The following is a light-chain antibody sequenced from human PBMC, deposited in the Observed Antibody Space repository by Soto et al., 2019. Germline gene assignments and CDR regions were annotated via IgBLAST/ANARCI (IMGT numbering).Light chain of an antibody. CDR3: QQLNSYPLT. CDR1: QSISSW. J-gene: IGKJ4*01. V-gene: IGKV1-9*01. Sequence: DIQMTQSPSSLSASVGDRVTITCRASQSISSWLAWYQQKPGKAPKLLIYAASTLQSGVPSRFSGSGSGTDFTLTISCLQSEDFATYYCQQLNSYPLTFGGGTRWIS. CDR2: AAS.